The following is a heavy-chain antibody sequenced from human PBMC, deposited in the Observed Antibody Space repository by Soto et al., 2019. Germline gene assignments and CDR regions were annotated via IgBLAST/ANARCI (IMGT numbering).Heavy chain of an antibody. CDR2: ISAYNGNT. V-gene: IGHV1-18*01. J-gene: IGHJ3*02. CDR3: YYYDSSGASNAFDI. Sequence: GASVKVSCKASGYTFTSYGISWVRQAPGQGLEWMGWISAYNGNTNYAQKLQGRVTMTTDTSTSTAYMELRSLRSDDTAVYYCYYYDSSGASNAFDIWGQGTMVTVSS. D-gene: IGHD3-22*01. CDR1: GYTFTSYG.